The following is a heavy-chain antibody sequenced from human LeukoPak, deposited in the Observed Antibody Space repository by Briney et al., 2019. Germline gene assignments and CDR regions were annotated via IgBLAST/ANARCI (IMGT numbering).Heavy chain of an antibody. V-gene: IGHV1-69*13. CDR1: GGTFSSYA. CDR2: IIPIFGTA. D-gene: IGHD3-22*01. J-gene: IGHJ4*02. CDR3: ASSGYYRHYFDY. Sequence: SVKVSCKASGGTFSSYAISWVRQAPGQGLEWMGGIIPIFGTANYAQKFQGRVTITADESTSTAYMELSSLRSEDTAVYYCASSGYYRHYFDYWGQGTLVTVSS.